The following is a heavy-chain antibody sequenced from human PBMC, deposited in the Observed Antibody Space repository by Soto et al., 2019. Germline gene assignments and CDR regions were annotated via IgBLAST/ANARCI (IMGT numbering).Heavy chain of an antibody. V-gene: IGHV1-8*01. CDR3: ARGRVRGYSYGYYYYGMDV. CDR2: MNPNSGNT. J-gene: IGHJ6*02. D-gene: IGHD5-18*01. Sequence: ASVKVSCKASGYTFTSYDINWVRQATGQGIEWMGWMNPNSGNTGYAQKFQGRVTMTRNTSISTAYMELSSLRSEDTAVYYCARGRVRGYSYGYYYYGMDVWGQGTTVTVSS. CDR1: GYTFTSYD.